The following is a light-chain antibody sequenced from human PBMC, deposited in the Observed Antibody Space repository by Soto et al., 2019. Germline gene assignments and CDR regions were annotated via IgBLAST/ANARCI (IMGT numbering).Light chain of an antibody. V-gene: IGKV1-39*01. CDR2: AAS. Sequence: DIQMTQSPSSLSASVGDRVTITCRASESIRNNLNWYQQKPGKAPKLLIYAASTLQSGFPSRFSGGGSGTEFTLTIGSLQPEDFTTYYCQQTYSTPRGAFGQGTKVEVK. CDR3: QQTYSTPRGA. J-gene: IGKJ1*01. CDR1: ESIRNN.